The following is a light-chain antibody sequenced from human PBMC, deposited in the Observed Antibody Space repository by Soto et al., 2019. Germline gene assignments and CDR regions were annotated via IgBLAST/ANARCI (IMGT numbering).Light chain of an antibody. Sequence: QPVLTQPPSASGSPGQSVTISCTGTSSDVGGYNYVSWYQQHPGKAPKLMIYEVTKRPSGVPDRFSGSKSGNTASLTVSGLQAEDEADYYCSSYVGSDNFVFGGGTKLTVL. V-gene: IGLV2-8*01. CDR3: SSYVGSDNFV. CDR2: EVT. J-gene: IGLJ3*02. CDR1: SSDVGGYNY.